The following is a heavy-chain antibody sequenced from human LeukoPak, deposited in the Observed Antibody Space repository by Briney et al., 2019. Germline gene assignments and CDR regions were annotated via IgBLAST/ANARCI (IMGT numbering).Heavy chain of an antibody. V-gene: IGHV3-23*01. CDR2: LSGSGITT. CDR3: AKGIYGSGWSYFDY. Sequence: GGSLRLSCAASGFTFSNPAMSWVRQAPGKGLEWVSTLSGSGITTYYADSVKGRFTISRDNSKNTLYLQMNSLRAEDTAVYYCAKGIYGSGWSYFDYWGHGTLVTVSS. J-gene: IGHJ4*01. CDR1: GFTFSNPA. D-gene: IGHD6-19*01.